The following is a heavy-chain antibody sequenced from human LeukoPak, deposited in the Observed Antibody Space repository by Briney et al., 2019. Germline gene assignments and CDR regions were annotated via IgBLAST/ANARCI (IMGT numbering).Heavy chain of an antibody. CDR3: QGGRF. D-gene: IGHD1-26*01. V-gene: IGHV3-15*01. J-gene: IGHJ4*02. CDR2: IKSKTDGGTT. CDR1: GFTFTNAW. Sequence: GGSLRLSCSASGFTFTNAWMSWVRQAPGKGLEWVGRIKSKTDGGTTDYAAPVKGRFSISRDESKNTLYLQMNSPKSEDTAVYYCQGGRFWGQGTLVTVSS.